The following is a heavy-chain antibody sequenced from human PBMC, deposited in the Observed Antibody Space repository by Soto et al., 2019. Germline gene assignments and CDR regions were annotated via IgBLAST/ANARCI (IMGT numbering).Heavy chain of an antibody. CDR1: GFTFSNAW. Sequence: GGSLRLSCAASGFTFSNAWMSWVRQAPGKGLEWVGRIKRKTDGGTTDYAAPVKSRFTITRDDSKNTLYLQMNSMKTEDTAVYYCTTDSNDVLMVYARIDYWGQGTLVTVSS. CDR3: TTDSNDVLMVYARIDY. D-gene: IGHD2-8*01. V-gene: IGHV3-15*01. J-gene: IGHJ4*02. CDR2: IKRKTDGGTT.